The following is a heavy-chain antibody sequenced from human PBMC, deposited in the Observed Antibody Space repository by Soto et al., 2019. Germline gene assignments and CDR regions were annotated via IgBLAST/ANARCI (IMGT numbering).Heavy chain of an antibody. CDR3: VSQTYSYSWHH. J-gene: IGHJ5*02. Sequence: QVQLQESGPGLVKPSGTLSLTCDVSSGSISSTVWWSWVRQPPGKGLEWIGETSHDGITYYNPSLKSRVTISVDKSKNQFSLELSFVTAADSAVYYCVSQTYSYSWHHWGKGTLVTVSS. CDR1: SGSISSTVW. D-gene: IGHD1-26*01. CDR2: TSHDGIT. V-gene: IGHV4-4*02.